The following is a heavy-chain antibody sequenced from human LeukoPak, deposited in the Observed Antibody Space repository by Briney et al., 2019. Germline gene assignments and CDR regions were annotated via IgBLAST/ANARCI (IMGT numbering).Heavy chain of an antibody. CDR1: GYTFTSYG. CDR3: ARVRITFGGVIAPLGY. J-gene: IGHJ4*02. CDR2: INPNSGGT. V-gene: IGHV1-2*02. D-gene: IGHD3-16*02. Sequence: GASVKVSCKASGYTFTSYGMNWVRQAPGQGLEWMGWINPNSGGTNYAQKFQGRVTMTRDTSISTAYMELSRLRSDDTAVYYCARVRITFGGVIAPLGYWGQGTLVTVSS.